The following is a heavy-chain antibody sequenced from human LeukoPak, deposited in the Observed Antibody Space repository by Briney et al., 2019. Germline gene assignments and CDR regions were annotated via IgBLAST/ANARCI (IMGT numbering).Heavy chain of an antibody. Sequence: PSETLSLTCAVYGGSFSGYYWSWIRQPPGKGLEWIGEINHSGSTNYNPSLKSRVTISVDTSKNQFSLKLSSVTAADTAVYYCARSVQSNDYLRYFDYWGQGTLVTVSS. CDR2: INHSGST. J-gene: IGHJ4*02. D-gene: IGHD2/OR15-2a*01. CDR3: ARSVQSNDYLRYFDY. V-gene: IGHV4-34*01. CDR1: GGSFSGYY.